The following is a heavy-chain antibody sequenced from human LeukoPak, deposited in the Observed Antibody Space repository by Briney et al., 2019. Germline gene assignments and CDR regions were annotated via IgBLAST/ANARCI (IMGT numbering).Heavy chain of an antibody. J-gene: IGHJ4*02. D-gene: IGHD6-13*01. CDR3: AREVHSSRERNYVIRPLDY. Sequence: PGGSLRLSCAASGFTFSSYSMNWVRQAPGKGLEWVSYISSSSSTIYYADSVKGRFTISRDNAKNSLYLQMNSLRAEDTAVYYCAREVHSSRERNYVIRPLDYWGQGTLVTVSS. V-gene: IGHV3-48*04. CDR2: ISSSSSTI. CDR1: GFTFSSYS.